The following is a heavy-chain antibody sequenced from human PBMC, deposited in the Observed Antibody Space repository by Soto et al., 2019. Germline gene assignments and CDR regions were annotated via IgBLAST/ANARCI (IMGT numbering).Heavy chain of an antibody. CDR2: INSDETIT. J-gene: IGHJ4*02. Sequence: VQLVASGGGLVQPGGSLRLSCAASGFTFSNYWMHWVRQGPGKGLVWVSRINSDETITSYADSVKGRFTISRDNAKNTLYLQMRSLRVEDTALYYCVCFECGRTAVVTAMEANGYWGQGTLVTVSS. CDR1: GFTFSNYW. CDR3: VCFECGRTAVVTAMEANGY. D-gene: IGHD2-21*02. V-gene: IGHV3-74*01.